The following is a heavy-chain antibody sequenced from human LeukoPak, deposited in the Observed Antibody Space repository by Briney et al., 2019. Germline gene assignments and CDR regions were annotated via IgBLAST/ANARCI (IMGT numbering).Heavy chain of an antibody. CDR3: AAARIVGATTDAGTFDI. J-gene: IGHJ3*02. CDR1: GFTFTSSA. Sequence: GASVKVSYKASGFTFTSSAMQWVRQARGQRLEWIGWIVVGSGNTNYAQKFQERVSITRDMSTSTAYMELSGLRSEDTAVYYCAAARIVGATTDAGTFDIWGQGTMVTVSS. D-gene: IGHD1-26*01. V-gene: IGHV1-58*02. CDR2: IVVGSGNT.